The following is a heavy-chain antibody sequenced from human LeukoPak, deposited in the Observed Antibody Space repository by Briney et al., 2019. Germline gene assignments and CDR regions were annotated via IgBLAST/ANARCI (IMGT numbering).Heavy chain of an antibody. V-gene: IGHV1-2*02. CDR1: GYTITDYY. Sequence: ASVKVSFKASGYTITDYYIYWVRQAPGQGLEWMGWINPNSGGTNYAQKFQGRVTMTRDTSTSTAYMELSGLTSDDTAVYYCARGDVYNDYWGQGTLVTVSS. J-gene: IGHJ4*02. D-gene: IGHD5-24*01. CDR3: ARGDVYNDY. CDR2: INPNSGGT.